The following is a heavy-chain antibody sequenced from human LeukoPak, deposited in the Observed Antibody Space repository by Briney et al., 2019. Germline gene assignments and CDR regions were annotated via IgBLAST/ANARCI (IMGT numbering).Heavy chain of an antibody. V-gene: IGHV4-59*01. CDR2: IYYSGST. D-gene: IGHD5-24*01. CDR1: GGSISSYY. Sequence: PSETLSLTCTVSGGSISSYYWSWIRQPPGKVLEWVGNIYYSGSTNYNPSLMSRVTISVDTSKKQISLKLSSVTAADTAVYYCAKARSHRDCYNIDYWGQGTLVTVSS. CDR3: AKARSHRDCYNIDY. J-gene: IGHJ4*02.